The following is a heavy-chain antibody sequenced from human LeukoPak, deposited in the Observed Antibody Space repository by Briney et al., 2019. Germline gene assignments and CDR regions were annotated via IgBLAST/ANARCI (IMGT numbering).Heavy chain of an antibody. V-gene: IGHV4-31*03. CDR2: IYYSGST. CDR1: GGSISSGGYY. CDR3: ARDQGLGDAFDI. Sequence: SETLSPTCTVSGGSISSGGYYWSWIRQHPGKGLEWIGYIYYSGSTYYNPSLKSRVTISVDTSKNQFSLKLSSVTAADTAVYYCARDQGLGDAFDIWGQGTMVTVSS. D-gene: IGHD3/OR15-3a*01. J-gene: IGHJ3*02.